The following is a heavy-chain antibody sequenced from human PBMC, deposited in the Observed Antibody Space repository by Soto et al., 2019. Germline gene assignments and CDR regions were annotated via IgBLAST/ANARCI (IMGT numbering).Heavy chain of an antibody. V-gene: IGHV3-13*01. CDR2: IGTAGDT. CDR1: GFTFSSYD. Sequence: PGGSLRLSCAASGFTFSSYDMHWVRQATGKGLEWVSAIGTAGDTYYPGSGKGRFTIARENAKNSLYLQMNSLRAGDTAVYYCARGDYGSGSYRYYYGMDVWGQGTTVTVSS. CDR3: ARGDYGSGSYRYYYGMDV. D-gene: IGHD3-10*01. J-gene: IGHJ6*02.